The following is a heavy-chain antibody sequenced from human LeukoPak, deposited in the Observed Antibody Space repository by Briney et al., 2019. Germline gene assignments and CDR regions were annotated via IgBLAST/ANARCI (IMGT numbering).Heavy chain of an antibody. CDR1: GFTFSSYE. CDR3: ARDTPGGAFDL. CDR2: VSTTASSK. V-gene: IGHV3-48*03. D-gene: IGHD2-15*01. J-gene: IGHJ3*01. Sequence: GGSLRLSCAASGFTFSSYEMNWVRQAPGKGREWISYVSTTASSKHYAESVKGRFTISRDNAKNSLFLQMNSPRGEDTAVYFCARDTPGGAFDLWGQGTMVTVSS.